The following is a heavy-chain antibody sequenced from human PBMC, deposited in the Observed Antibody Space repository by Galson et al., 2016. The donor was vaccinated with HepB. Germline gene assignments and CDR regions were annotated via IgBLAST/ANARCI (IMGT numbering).Heavy chain of an antibody. J-gene: IGHJ4*02. CDR2: ISSSSTYI. CDR1: GFTFRSYA. D-gene: IGHD2-15*01. CDR3: ARADSVFDY. Sequence: SLRLSWAASGFTFRSYALNWVRQAPGLGLAWVSSISSSSTYIYYSDSVKGRFTISRDNAKNSLYLQMNSLRADDTAVYYCARADSVFDYWGQGTLVTVSS. V-gene: IGHV3-21*01.